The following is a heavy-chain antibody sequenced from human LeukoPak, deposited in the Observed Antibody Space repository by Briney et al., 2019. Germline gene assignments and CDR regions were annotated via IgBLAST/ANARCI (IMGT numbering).Heavy chain of an antibody. Sequence: SVKVSCKASGGTFSSYAISWVRQAPGQGLEWMGRIIPIFSTANYAQKFRGRVTITTDESTSTAYMELSSLRSEDTAVYYCARVRYSYGYSPYYYMDVWGKGTTVTVSS. D-gene: IGHD5-18*01. CDR2: IIPIFSTA. CDR1: GGTFSSYA. J-gene: IGHJ6*03. CDR3: ARVRYSYGYSPYYYMDV. V-gene: IGHV1-69*05.